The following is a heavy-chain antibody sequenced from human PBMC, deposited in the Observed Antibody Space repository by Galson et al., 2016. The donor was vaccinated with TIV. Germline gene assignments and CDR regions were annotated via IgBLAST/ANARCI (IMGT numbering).Heavy chain of an antibody. CDR3: MSAGSTVQMHHYFGADV. Sequence: ETLSLTCAVSGYSITSGYYWGWIRQPPGKGLEWIGSMYYSGNTYSNPSLKSRLAISLDTSQNQISLKLSPVTAADTAVYYCMSAGSTVQMHHYFGADVWGPATTVIVYS. V-gene: IGHV4-38-2*01. D-gene: IGHD4-17*01. CDR1: GYSITSGYY. CDR2: MYYSGNT. J-gene: IGHJ6*01.